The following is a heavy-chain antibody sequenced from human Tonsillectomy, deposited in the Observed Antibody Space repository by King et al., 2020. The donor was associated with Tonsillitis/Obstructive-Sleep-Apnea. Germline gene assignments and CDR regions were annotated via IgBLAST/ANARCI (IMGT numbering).Heavy chain of an antibody. V-gene: IGHV3-33*01. CDR1: GFNFSTYA. CDR2: MWFDGSNR. Sequence: VQLVESGGGVVQPGGSLRLSCAASGFNFSTYAMHWVRQAPGKGLEWVAVMWFDGSNRYNEDSVQGRFTIFRDNSRNTLQLQMNSLRAEDTAVYYCARYPDEFLSHYYYMDVWGQGTTVTVSS. J-gene: IGHJ6*03. CDR3: ARYPDEFLSHYYYMDV. D-gene: IGHD3-10*01.